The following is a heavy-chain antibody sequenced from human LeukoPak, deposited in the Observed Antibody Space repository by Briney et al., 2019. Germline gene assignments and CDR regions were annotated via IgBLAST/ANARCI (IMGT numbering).Heavy chain of an antibody. V-gene: IGHV3-74*01. Sequence: GGSLRLSCAASGFTFSSYWMHWVRQAPGKGLVWVSRINSDGSSTSYADSVKGRFTISRDNAKNTLYLQMNSLRAEDTAVYYWASRYGPWGMDVWGQGTTVTVSS. CDR3: ASRYGPWGMDV. CDR1: GFTFSSYW. D-gene: IGHD4-17*01. J-gene: IGHJ6*02. CDR2: INSDGSST.